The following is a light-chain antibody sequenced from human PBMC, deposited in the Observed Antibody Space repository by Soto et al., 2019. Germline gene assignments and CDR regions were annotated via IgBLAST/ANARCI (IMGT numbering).Light chain of an antibody. J-gene: IGKJ1*01. CDR2: AAS. CDR1: QSISTF. CDR3: QQSYSTPMWT. V-gene: IGKV1-39*01. Sequence: DIQMTQSPSSLSASIGDRLTITCLASQSISTFLNWYQQKPGKAPKLLISAASSLQSGVPSRFSGSGSGTDFTLTISSLLPEDFATYYCQQSYSTPMWTLGQGTKVDIK.